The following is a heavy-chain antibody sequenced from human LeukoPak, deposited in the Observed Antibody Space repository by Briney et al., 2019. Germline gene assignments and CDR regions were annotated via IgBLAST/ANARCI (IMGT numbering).Heavy chain of an antibody. Sequence: ASVKDSCKASGYTFTSYWIQWVRQAPGQGLEWMGLINPDGGSTAYAHRFQGSVIMTRDTSTSSAYMDLSSLRSEDTAVYHCARAPRNSSTMLDYWGQGTLVTVSS. J-gene: IGHJ4*02. V-gene: IGHV1-46*01. CDR1: GYTFTSYW. D-gene: IGHD6-13*01. CDR3: ARAPRNSSTMLDY. CDR2: INPDGGST.